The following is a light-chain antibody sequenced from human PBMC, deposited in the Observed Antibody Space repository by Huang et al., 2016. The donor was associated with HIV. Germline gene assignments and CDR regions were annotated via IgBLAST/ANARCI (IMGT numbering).Light chain of an antibody. Sequence: DIVMTQSPDSLAVSLGERATVNCKSSQSVSYGSYSKSYLAWYQQKPGQPPKLLIYEASTRESGVPDRFSGSGSGTDFTLTISSLQAEDVAVYYCQQYYNAPITFGQGTRLEI. V-gene: IGKV4-1*01. CDR1: QSVSYGSYSKSY. J-gene: IGKJ5*01. CDR2: EAS. CDR3: QQYYNAPIT.